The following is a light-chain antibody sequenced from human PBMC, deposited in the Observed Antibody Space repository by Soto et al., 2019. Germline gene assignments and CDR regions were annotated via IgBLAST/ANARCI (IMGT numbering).Light chain of an antibody. CDR3: QQWSSTPRT. Sequence: ESVLTQSPGTLCWSPGERATLSCRASQRLTTSRLSGYQQKPGQAPKVVMYGGSNRATDIPDRFSGSGSGTDFTLTISRLEPEDFAVYYCQQWSSTPRTFGQGTKLEIK. CDR1: QRLTTSR. CDR2: GGS. J-gene: IGKJ2*01. V-gene: IGKV3-20*01.